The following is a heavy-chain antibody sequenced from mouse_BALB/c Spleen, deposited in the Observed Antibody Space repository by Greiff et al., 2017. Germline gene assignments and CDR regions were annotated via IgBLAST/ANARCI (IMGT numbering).Heavy chain of an antibody. CDR1: GFTFSSYT. CDR3: TRVQDDGYYTWFAY. J-gene: IGHJ3*01. Sequence: EVQGVESGGGLVKPGGSLKLSCAASGFTFSSYTMSWVRQTPEKRLEWVATISSGGSYTYYPDSVKGRFTISRDNAKNTLYLQMSSLKSEDTAMYYCTRVQDDGYYTWFAYWGQGTLVTVSA. D-gene: IGHD2-3*01. V-gene: IGHV5-6-4*01. CDR2: ISSGGSYT.